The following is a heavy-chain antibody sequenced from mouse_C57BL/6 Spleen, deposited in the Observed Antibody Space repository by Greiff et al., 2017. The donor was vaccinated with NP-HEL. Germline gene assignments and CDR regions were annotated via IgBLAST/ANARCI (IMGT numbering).Heavy chain of an antibody. Sequence: VQLQQPGAELVKPGASVKLSCKASGYTFTSYWMHWVKQRPGRGLEWIGRIDPNSGGTKYNEKFKSKATLTVDKPSSTAYMQLSSLTSEDSAVDDCAREDYGSSPYAMDYWGQGTSVTVSS. CDR1: GYTFTSYW. CDR3: AREDYGSSPYAMDY. D-gene: IGHD1-1*01. V-gene: IGHV1-72*01. J-gene: IGHJ4*01. CDR2: IDPNSGGT.